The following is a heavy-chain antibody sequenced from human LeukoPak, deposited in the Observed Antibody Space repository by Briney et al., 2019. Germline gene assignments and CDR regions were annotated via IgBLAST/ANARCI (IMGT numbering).Heavy chain of an antibody. CDR2: IVVGSGNT. CDR3: AADLKDVVDRVPAYYFDY. Sequence: SVKVSCKASGFTFTSSAMQWVRQARGQRLEWIGWIVVGSGNTNYAQKFQERVTITRGMSTSTAYMELSSLRSEDTAVYYCAADLKDVVDRVPAYYFDYWGQGTLVTVSS. J-gene: IGHJ4*02. D-gene: IGHD2-21*01. V-gene: IGHV1-58*02. CDR1: GFTFTSSA.